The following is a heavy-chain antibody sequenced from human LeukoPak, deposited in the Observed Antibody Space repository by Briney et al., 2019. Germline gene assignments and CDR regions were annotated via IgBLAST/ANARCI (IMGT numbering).Heavy chain of an antibody. V-gene: IGHV3-21*05. CDR1: GFTFSSYS. CDR2: ISSTTSYS. Sequence: RTGGSLRLSCAASGFTFSSYSMSWGRQAPGKGLEWVSYISSTTSYSDYADSVRGRPTISRDNGKNSVYLQMNSLTAEDTAVYFCARVVREENHDGSGHYYRFDPWGQGTLVTVSS. D-gene: IGHD3-22*01. CDR3: ARVVREENHDGSGHYYRFDP. J-gene: IGHJ5*02.